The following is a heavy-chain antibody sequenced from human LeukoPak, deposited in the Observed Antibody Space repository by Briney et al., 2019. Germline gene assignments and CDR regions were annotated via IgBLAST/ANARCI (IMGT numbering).Heavy chain of an antibody. Sequence: SETLSLTCTVSGGSISSSSYYWSWIRQPPGKGLEWIGYIYYSGSTNYNPSLKSRVTISVDTSKNQFSLKLSSVTAADTAVYYCARWIAAAGNDAFDIWGQGTMVTVSS. CDR2: IYYSGST. D-gene: IGHD6-13*01. CDR3: ARWIAAAGNDAFDI. J-gene: IGHJ3*02. CDR1: GGSISSSSYY. V-gene: IGHV4-61*01.